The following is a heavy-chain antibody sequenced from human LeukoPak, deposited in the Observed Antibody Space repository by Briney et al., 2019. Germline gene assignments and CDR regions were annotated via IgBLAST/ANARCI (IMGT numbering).Heavy chain of an antibody. D-gene: IGHD3-22*01. CDR1: GYTFTSYY. V-gene: IGHV1-46*03. CDR2: INPSGGST. CDR3: AREKHDSRGYYPTWNY. Sequence: GASVKVSCKASGYTFTSYYMHWVRQAPGQGLEWMGIINPSGGSTSYAQKFQGRVTMTRDTSTSTVYMELSSLRSEDTAVYYCAREKHDSRGYYPTWNYWGQETLVTVSS. J-gene: IGHJ4*02.